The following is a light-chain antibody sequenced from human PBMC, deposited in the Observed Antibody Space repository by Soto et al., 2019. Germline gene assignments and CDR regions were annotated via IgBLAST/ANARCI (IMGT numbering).Light chain of an antibody. CDR1: QSIGYY. J-gene: IGKJ1*01. Sequence: EIVMTQSPATLSVSPGERAPLSCRASQSIGYYLAWYQENPGQAPRLLIYDASIRATGIPARFSGSGSGTDFTLTISSLEPEDSAVYYCQQRGNWPPTWTFGQGTKVDI. CDR3: QQRGNWPPTWT. V-gene: IGKV3-11*01. CDR2: DAS.